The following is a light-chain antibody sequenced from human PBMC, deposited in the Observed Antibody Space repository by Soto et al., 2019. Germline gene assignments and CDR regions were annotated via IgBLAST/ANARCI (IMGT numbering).Light chain of an antibody. J-gene: IGKJ1*01. CDR1: QRISSY. Sequence: DIQMTQSPASLSASVGDRVTITCRASQRISSYLNWYQQKPGKAPKLLISAASSLQSGVSSRFSGSGSGTVFTLTISSVQPEDFASYYCQQSYSIPTFGQGTKV. CDR3: QQSYSIPT. CDR2: AAS. V-gene: IGKV1-39*01.